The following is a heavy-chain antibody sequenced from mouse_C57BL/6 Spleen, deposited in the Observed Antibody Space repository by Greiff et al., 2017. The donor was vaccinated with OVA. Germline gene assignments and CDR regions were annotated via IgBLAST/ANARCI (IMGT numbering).Heavy chain of an antibody. J-gene: IGHJ1*03. D-gene: IGHD4-1*01. Sequence: QVQLKQPGAELVMPGASVKLSCKASGYTFTSYWMHWVKQRPGQGLEWIGEIDPSDSYTNYNQKFKGKSTLTVDKSSSTAYMQLSSLTSEDSAVYYCSANLYWYFDVWGTGTTVTVSS. CDR3: SANLYWYFDV. CDR1: GYTFTSYW. V-gene: IGHV1-69*01. CDR2: IDPSDSYT.